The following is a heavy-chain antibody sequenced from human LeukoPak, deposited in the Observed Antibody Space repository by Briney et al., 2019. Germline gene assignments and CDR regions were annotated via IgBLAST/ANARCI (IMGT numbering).Heavy chain of an antibody. D-gene: IGHD6-19*01. J-gene: IGHJ4*02. CDR1: RGSVSSGSYY. Sequence: PSQTLSLTCTVSRGSVSSGSYYWSWIRQPAGKGLEWIGRIYSSGSTNYNPSLKSRVTISLDTSKTQFSLKLSSVTAADTAVYYCASSVISAGRYFDYWGQGTLVTVSS. CDR3: ASSVISAGRYFDY. V-gene: IGHV4-61*02. CDR2: IYSSGST.